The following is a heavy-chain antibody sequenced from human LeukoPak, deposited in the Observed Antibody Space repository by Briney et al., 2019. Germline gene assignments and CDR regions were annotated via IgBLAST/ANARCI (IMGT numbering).Heavy chain of an antibody. J-gene: IGHJ4*02. Sequence: GGSLRLSCAASGFTFSSYAMSWVRQAPGEGLQWVSGISGSGSSTYYADSVRGRFTISRDNSKNTLYLQMNSLRAEDTAVYYCASAHSGSYYFDYWGQGTLVTVSS. CDR2: ISGSGSST. V-gene: IGHV3-23*01. CDR3: ASAHSGSYYFDY. D-gene: IGHD1-26*01. CDR1: GFTFSSYA.